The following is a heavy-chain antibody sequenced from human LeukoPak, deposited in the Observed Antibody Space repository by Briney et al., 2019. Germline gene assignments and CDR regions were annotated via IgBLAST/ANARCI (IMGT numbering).Heavy chain of an antibody. Sequence: PSETLSLTCTVSGASISSSRYYWGWSRQPPGKGLEWIGTIYYSGSTNYNPSLKSRVTISVDTSKNQFSLKLSSVTAADTAVYYCARSNTYYDFWSGYYTNYYYYMDVWGKGTTVTVSS. CDR1: GASISSSRYY. D-gene: IGHD3-3*01. CDR2: IYYSGST. CDR3: ARSNTYYDFWSGYYTNYYYYMDV. J-gene: IGHJ6*03. V-gene: IGHV4-39*07.